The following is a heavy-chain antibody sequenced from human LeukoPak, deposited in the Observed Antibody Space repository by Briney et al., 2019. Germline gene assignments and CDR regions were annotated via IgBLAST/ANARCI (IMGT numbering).Heavy chain of an antibody. CDR2: ISTTI. J-gene: IGHJ4*02. CDR1: GFTFSDYN. Sequence: GGSLRLSCAASGFTFSDYNLNWVRQAPGKGLEWVSYISTTIFYADSVKGRFTISRDNAKNSLYLQMNSLRDEDTAVYYCARDHDYGFDYWGQGILVTVSS. D-gene: IGHD4-17*01. V-gene: IGHV3-69-1*01. CDR3: ARDHDYGFDY.